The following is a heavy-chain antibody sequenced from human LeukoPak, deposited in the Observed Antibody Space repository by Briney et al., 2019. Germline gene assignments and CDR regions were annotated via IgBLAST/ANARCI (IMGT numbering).Heavy chain of an antibody. Sequence: PGGSLRVSCAASGFTFSNVWMSWVRQAPGKGLEWVGRIKSKTDGGTTDYAAPVKGRFTISRDDSKNTLYLQMSSLRVDDTAVYYCARDAGRFPTSPTDSWGQGSLVTVSS. V-gene: IGHV3-15*01. CDR3: ARDAGRFPTSPTDS. CDR2: IKSKTDGGTT. CDR1: GFTFSNVW. D-gene: IGHD2-21*01. J-gene: IGHJ4*02.